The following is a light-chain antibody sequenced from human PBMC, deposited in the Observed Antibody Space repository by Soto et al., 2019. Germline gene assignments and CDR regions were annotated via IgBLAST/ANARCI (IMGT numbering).Light chain of an antibody. CDR2: KAS. V-gene: IGKV1-5*03. J-gene: IGKJ1*01. CDR3: QQYNSYPWT. CDR1: QSISSW. Sequence: DIQMTQSPSTLSASVGDRVTITCRASQSISSWLAWYQQKPGKAPKLLIYKASSLESGVPSRFSGSGSWTEFTLTISILQPDDFATYYCQQYNSYPWTFGQGTKV.